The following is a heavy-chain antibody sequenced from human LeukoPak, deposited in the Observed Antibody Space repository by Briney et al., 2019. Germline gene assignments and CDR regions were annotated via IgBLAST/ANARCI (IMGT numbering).Heavy chain of an antibody. J-gene: IGHJ3*02. CDR1: GFTLSNYA. V-gene: IGHV3-64*02. CDR3: ARSYDYGGYLDAFDI. D-gene: IGHD4-17*01. CDR2: ISGNGGST. Sequence: PGGSLRLSCAASGFTLSNYAMHWVRQAPGKGLGYVPAISGNGGSTYYADSVKGRFTISRDNSKNTLYLQMGSLRAEDMAVYYCARSYDYGGYLDAFDIWGQGTMVTVSS.